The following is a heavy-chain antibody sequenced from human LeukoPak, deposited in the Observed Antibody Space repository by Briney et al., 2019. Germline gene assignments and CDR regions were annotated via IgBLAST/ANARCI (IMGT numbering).Heavy chain of an antibody. Sequence: GGSLRLSCAASGFTFSGYGMHWVRQAPGKGLEWVAAIPYDGSKGYYADSVKGRFTISRDSSKNTLYLQMNSLRAEDTAVYYCAKDLRAIYDVLTGYLDAFDLWGQGTMVTVSS. CDR1: GFTFSGYG. J-gene: IGHJ3*01. D-gene: IGHD3-9*01. CDR3: AKDLRAIYDVLTGYLDAFDL. CDR2: IPYDGSKG. V-gene: IGHV3-30*18.